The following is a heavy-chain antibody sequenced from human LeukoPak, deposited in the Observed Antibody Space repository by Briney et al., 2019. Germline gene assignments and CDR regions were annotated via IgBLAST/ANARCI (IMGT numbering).Heavy chain of an antibody. D-gene: IGHD3-22*01. J-gene: IGHJ4*02. CDR3: ARAPSSGYYYNYFDY. CDR2: INPNSGGT. CDR1: GYTFTGYY. V-gene: IGHV1-2*02. Sequence: ASVKVSCKASGYTFTGYYMHWVRRAPGQGLEWMGWINPNSGGTNYAQKFQGRVTMTRDTSISTAYMELSRLRSDDTAVYYCARAPSSGYYYNYFDYWGQGTLVTVSS.